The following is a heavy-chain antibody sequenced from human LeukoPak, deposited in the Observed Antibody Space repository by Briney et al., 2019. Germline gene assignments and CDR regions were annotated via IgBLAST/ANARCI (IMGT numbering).Heavy chain of an antibody. V-gene: IGHV4-59*08. CDR1: GGSISDFY. Sequence: SSETLSLTCTVSGGSISDFYWTWIRQPPGKGLEYIGYIYYSGSTNYNTTNYNPSLTSRVTISVDASRNQFSLRLTSVSAADTAVYYCARPVRRPHVKWYLDLWGRGTLVTVSS. CDR3: ARPVRRPHVKWYLDL. J-gene: IGHJ2*01. D-gene: IGHD6-25*01. CDR2: IYYSGSTNYNTT.